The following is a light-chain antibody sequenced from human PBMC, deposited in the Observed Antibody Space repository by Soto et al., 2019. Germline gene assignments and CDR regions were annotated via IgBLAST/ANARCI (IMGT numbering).Light chain of an antibody. CDR1: SSNIGAGYD. Sequence: QSVLTQPPSVSGAPGQRVTISCTGSSSNIGAGYDVHWYQQLPGTAPKLLIYGNSNRPSGVPDRFSGSKSGTSASLAITGLQAEDEADYYCQSSDSSLSVSYVFGTGTQLTVL. CDR2: GNS. J-gene: IGLJ1*01. V-gene: IGLV1-40*01. CDR3: QSSDSSLSVSYV.